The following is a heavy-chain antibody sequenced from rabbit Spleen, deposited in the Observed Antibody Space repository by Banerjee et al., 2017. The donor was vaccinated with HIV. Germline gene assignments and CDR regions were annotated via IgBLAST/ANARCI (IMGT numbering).Heavy chain of an antibody. CDR1: GVDFTSYG. D-gene: IGHD2-1*01. CDR2: IYTGDGTIT. J-gene: IGHJ3*01. V-gene: IGHV1S45*01. CDR3: AGGSATMTMVITGYYLSL. Sequence: VHLKESGGGLVQPGESLKISCKASGVDFTSYGINWVRQAPGKGPEWVACIYTGDGTITAYANWAKGRFTVSKTSSTTVTMHLSSLTAADTASYFCAGGSATMTMVITGYYLSLWGQGTLVTVS.